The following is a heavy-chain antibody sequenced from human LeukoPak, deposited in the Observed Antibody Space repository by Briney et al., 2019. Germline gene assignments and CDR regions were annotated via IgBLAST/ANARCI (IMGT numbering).Heavy chain of an antibody. CDR3: TTGYYYDSSGYYSDY. V-gene: IGHV3-15*01. CDR1: GFTFSNAW. Sequence: GGSLRLSCAASGFTFSNAWMSWVRQAPGKGLEWVGRIKSKTDGGTTDYAAPVKGRFTISRDDSKNTLYLQMNSLKTEDTAVYYCTTGYYYDSSGYYSDYWGQGTLVTVSS. J-gene: IGHJ4*02. D-gene: IGHD3-22*01. CDR2: IKSKTDGGTT.